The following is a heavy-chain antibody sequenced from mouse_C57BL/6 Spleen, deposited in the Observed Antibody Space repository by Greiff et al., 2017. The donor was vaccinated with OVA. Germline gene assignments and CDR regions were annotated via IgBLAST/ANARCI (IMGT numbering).Heavy chain of an antibody. J-gene: IGHJ2*01. CDR1: GYTFTDYY. V-gene: IGHV1-26*01. Sequence: EVQLHQSGPELVKPGASVKISCKASGYTFTDYYMNWVKQSHGKSLEWIGDINPNNGGTSYNQKFKGKATLTVDKSSSTAYMELRSLTSEDSAVYYCARSEWLLSFDYWGQGTTLTVSS. CDR2: INPNNGGT. CDR3: ARSEWLLSFDY. D-gene: IGHD2-3*01.